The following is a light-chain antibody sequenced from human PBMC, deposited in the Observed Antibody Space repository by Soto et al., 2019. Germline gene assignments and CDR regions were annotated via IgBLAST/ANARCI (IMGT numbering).Light chain of an antibody. V-gene: IGKV3-15*01. CDR1: QSVSGN. J-gene: IGKJ1*01. CDR2: GAS. CDR3: QQYNNGPLT. Sequence: EIVMTQSPATLSVSPGERATLSCRASQSVSGNLAWYQQKPGQAPRLLIYGASTRATGIPARFSGSGSGTEFTLTISSLQSEDFAVYYCQQYNNGPLTFGQGTKVEIK.